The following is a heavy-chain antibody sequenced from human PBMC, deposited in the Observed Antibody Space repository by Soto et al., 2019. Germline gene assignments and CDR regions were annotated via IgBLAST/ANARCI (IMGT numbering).Heavy chain of an antibody. CDR1: GGSLSGYY. CDR2: VKDGGHT. J-gene: IGHJ4*02. V-gene: IGHV4-34*01. D-gene: IGHD5-12*01. CDR3: ATGQEGDVATH. Sequence: PSETLSLACAVNGGSLSGYYWSWIRQPPGKGLEWIGEVKDGGHTNYSPSLRGRVTISSDTSNNQFSLRLNSVTAADTGLYHCATGQEGDVATHWDQGSLVAVS.